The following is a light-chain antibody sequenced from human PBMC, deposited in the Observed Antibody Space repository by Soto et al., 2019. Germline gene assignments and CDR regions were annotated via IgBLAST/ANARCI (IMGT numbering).Light chain of an antibody. V-gene: IGKV1-17*01. CDR2: SAF. CDR1: QAIRNE. CDR3: LQWNSYPRT. J-gene: IGKJ4*01. Sequence: DIQMTQSPSSLSASVGDRVSITCRASQAIRNELAWYQQKPGKAPKRLIYSAFSLENGVPSRFSGSGSGTTFTLTIRSLQPEDFATYYCLQWNSYPRTFGGGTKVEVK.